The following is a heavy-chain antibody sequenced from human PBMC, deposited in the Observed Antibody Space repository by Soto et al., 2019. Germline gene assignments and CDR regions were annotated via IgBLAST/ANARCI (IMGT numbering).Heavy chain of an antibody. J-gene: IGHJ3*02. D-gene: IGHD6-13*01. CDR2: IWYDGSNK. CDR1: GFTFSSYG. CDR3: AREGSSWPKDAFDI. Sequence: QVQLVESGGGVVQPGRSLRLSCAASGFTFSSYGMDWVRQAPGKGLEWVAVIWYDGSNKYYADSVKGRFTISRDNSKNTLYLQMNSLRAEDTAVYYCAREGSSWPKDAFDIWGQGTMVTVSS. V-gene: IGHV3-33*01.